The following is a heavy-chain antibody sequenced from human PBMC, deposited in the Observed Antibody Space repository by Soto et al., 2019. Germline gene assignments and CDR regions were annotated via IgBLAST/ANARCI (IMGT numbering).Heavy chain of an antibody. J-gene: IGHJ1*01. CDR3: ASLCSVSHYPPEYFQH. D-gene: IGHD1-26*01. V-gene: IGHV4-39*01. CDR1: GGSISSSSYY. Sequence: SETLSLTCTVSGGSISSSSYYWGWIRQPPGKGLEWIGSIYYSGSTYYNPSLKSRVTISVDTSKNQFSLKLSSVTAADTAVYYCASLCSVSHYPPEYFQHWGQGTLVTGSS. CDR2: IYYSGST.